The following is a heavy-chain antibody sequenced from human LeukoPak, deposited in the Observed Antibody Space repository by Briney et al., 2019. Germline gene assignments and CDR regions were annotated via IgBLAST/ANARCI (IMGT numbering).Heavy chain of an antibody. V-gene: IGHV4-39*01. CDR3: ARHVDDILTGYHYNWFDP. CDR1: GGSISSSSYY. CDR2: IYYSGST. J-gene: IGHJ5*02. Sequence: SETLSLTCTVSGGSISSSSYYWGWIRQPPGKGLEWIGSIYYSGSTYYNPSLKSRVTISADTSKNQFSLKLSSVTAADTAVYYCARHVDDILTGYHYNWFDPWGQGTLVTVSS. D-gene: IGHD3-9*01.